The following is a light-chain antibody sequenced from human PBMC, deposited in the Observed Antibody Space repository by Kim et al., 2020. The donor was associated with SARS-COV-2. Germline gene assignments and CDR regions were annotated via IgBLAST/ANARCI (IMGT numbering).Light chain of an antibody. CDR1: RAISNY. V-gene: IGKV1-39*01. CDR2: SSS. J-gene: IGKJ5*01. CDR3: QQSYSTLIT. Sequence: DIQMTQSPSSLSASVGDRVTITCRASRAISNYLNWYQQKPGKAPKLLIYSSSTLQGGVPSRVSGSGSGTHFTLTISSLQPEDFATYYCQQSYSTLITFGQATRLEIK.